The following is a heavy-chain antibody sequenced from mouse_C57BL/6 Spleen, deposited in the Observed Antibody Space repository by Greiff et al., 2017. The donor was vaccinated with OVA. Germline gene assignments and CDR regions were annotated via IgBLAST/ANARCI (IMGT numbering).Heavy chain of an antibody. CDR1: GFSLTSYG. V-gene: IGHV2-5*01. J-gene: IGHJ2*01. D-gene: IGHD1-1*01. Sequence: VQLQQSGPGLVQPSQSLSITCTVSGFSLTSYGVHWVRQSPGKGLEWLGVIWRGGSTDYNAAFMFRLSITKDNSKSQVFYKMNRLQADDTAIYYCAKTGYGSSLDYWGQGTTLTVSS. CDR2: IWRGGST. CDR3: AKTGYGSSLDY.